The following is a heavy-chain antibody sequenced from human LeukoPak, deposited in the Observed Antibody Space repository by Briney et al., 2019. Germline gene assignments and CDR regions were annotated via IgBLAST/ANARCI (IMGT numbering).Heavy chain of an antibody. CDR2: INPNSGGT. D-gene: IGHD1-26*01. V-gene: IGHV1-2*02. CDR3: ARGGEPKWELLYQDY. J-gene: IGHJ4*02. CDR1: GYIFVDFY. Sequence: ASVKVSCKASGYIFVDFYMYWVRHAPGQGLEWMGWINPNSGGTNSAQKFQGRVTLTRDTSISTAFMELNSLTSDDTAVYYCARGGEPKWELLYQDYWGQGTLVTVSS.